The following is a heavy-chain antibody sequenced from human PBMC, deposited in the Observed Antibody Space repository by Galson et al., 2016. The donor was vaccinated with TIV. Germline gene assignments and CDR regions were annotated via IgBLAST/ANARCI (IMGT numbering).Heavy chain of an antibody. Sequence: PALVKPTQTLTLTCTFSGFSLNTRGVGVGWIRRPPGKALKWLALIYWDDDKRYSPSLKNRLTITKDTSKNQVVLTMTNMDPVDTATYYCAHANLQWLIQAFDFWGQGTLVTVSS. CDR3: AHANLQWLIQAFDF. CDR2: IYWDDDK. J-gene: IGHJ4*02. CDR1: GFSLNTRGVG. D-gene: IGHD3-16*01. V-gene: IGHV2-5*02.